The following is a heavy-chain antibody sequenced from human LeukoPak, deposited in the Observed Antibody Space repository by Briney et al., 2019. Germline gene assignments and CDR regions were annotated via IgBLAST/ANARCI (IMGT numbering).Heavy chain of an antibody. CDR1: GGSFSGYY. D-gene: IGHD1-26*01. CDR2: INHSGST. Sequence: SETLSLTCAVYGGSFSGYYWSWIRQPPGKGLNGMGEINHSGSTNYNPSLKSRVTISVDTSKNQFSLKLSSVTAADTAVYYCARLPRRVVGATQYFQHWGQGTLVTVSS. CDR3: ARLPRRVVGATQYFQH. V-gene: IGHV4-34*01. J-gene: IGHJ1*01.